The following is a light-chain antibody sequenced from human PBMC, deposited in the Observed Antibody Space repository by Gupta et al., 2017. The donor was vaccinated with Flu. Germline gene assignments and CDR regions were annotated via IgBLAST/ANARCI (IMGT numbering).Light chain of an antibody. CDR2: RNN. Sequence: GQRLTSAGAATSSTIGCNSVYWYQQFPGTAPKLLIYRNNQRPSGVPDRSSGSKSGTSAALAISDRRAEDEAEYYCAEWDDSRWVFGGGTKLTVL. CDR3: AEWDDSRWV. J-gene: IGLJ3*02. CDR1: SSTIGCNS. V-gene: IGLV1-47*01.